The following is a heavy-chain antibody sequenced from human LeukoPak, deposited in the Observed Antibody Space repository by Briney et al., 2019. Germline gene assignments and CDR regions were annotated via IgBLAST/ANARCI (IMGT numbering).Heavy chain of an antibody. V-gene: IGHV4-59*12. CDR1: GGSISSYY. J-gene: IGHJ5*02. CDR3: ARELAGTTWFDP. CDR2: IYYSGST. D-gene: IGHD1-7*01. Sequence: SETLSLTCTVSGGSISSYYWSWIRQPPGKGLEWIGYIYYSGSTNYNPSLKSRVTISVDTSKNQFSLKLSSVTAADTAVYYCARELAGTTWFDPWGQGTLVTVSS.